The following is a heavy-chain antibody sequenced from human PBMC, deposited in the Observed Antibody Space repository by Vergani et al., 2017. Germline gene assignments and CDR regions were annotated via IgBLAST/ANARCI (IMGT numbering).Heavy chain of an antibody. CDR3: ASGGHGSENGGSLQL. Sequence: EVMLVQSGAEVKKPGESLKISCKYSESSFISNEIAWVRQMSGKRLQWMGNINPIDSKIAYSPSFQGQAIMSLDKSITTAYLQWRRLKASDTAIYFCASGGHGSENGGSLQLWGQGTNITVSS. J-gene: IGHJ3*01. V-gene: IGHV5-51*03. CDR2: INPIDSKI. D-gene: IGHD3-10*01. CDR1: ESSFISNE.